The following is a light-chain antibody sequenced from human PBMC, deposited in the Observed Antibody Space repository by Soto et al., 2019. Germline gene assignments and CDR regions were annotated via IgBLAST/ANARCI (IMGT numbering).Light chain of an antibody. Sequence: DIQMTQSPSTLSASVGDRVTITCRASQTINTWLAWYQQRPGRAPKLLIYQASSLESGVPSRFSGSGSGTEFTITISSLQPDDFASYYSQQYNSYQYSFGQGTKLEI. J-gene: IGKJ2*03. CDR3: QQYNSYQYS. CDR2: QAS. V-gene: IGKV1-5*03. CDR1: QTINTW.